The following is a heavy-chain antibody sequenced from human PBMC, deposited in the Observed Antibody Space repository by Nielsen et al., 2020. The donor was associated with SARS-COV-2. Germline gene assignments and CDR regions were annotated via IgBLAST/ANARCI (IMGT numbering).Heavy chain of an antibody. Sequence: GESLKISCAASGFTFSSYAMHWVRQAPGKGLEWVAAISYDGSNKYYADSVKGRFTISRDNSKNTLHLQMNSLRAEDTAVYYCAKDRSRGYSYGYWYYYYGMDVWGQGTTVTVSS. J-gene: IGHJ6*02. V-gene: IGHV3-30-3*01. D-gene: IGHD5-18*01. CDR1: GFTFSSYA. CDR3: AKDRSRGYSYGYWYYYYGMDV. CDR2: ISYDGSNK.